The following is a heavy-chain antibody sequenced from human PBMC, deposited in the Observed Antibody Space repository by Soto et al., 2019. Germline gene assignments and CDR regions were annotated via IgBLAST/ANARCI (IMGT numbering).Heavy chain of an antibody. CDR2: ISLSGNT. CDR1: GGSITNTDW. Sequence: QVQLQESGPGLVKPSGTLSLTCAVSGGSITNTDWWTWVRQPPGMGLEWVGDISLSGNTNYNPSLEGRAAISLDKSRNQFSLILNAVTAADTAVYYGASGGSSGPFWGQGTLVTVSS. CDR3: ASGGSSGPF. J-gene: IGHJ4*02. D-gene: IGHD3-22*01. V-gene: IGHV4-4*02.